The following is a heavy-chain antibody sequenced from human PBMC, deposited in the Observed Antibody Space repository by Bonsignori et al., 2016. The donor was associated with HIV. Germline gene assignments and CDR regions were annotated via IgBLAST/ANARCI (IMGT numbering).Heavy chain of an antibody. CDR3: ARDSREVLWFGELTTYYYYMDV. Sequence: WIRQPPGKGLEWIGRIYTSGSTNYNPSLKSRVTMSVDTSKNQFSLKLSSVTAADTAVYYCARDSREVLWFGELTTYYYYMDVWGKGTTVTVSS. V-gene: IGHV4-4*07. D-gene: IGHD3-10*01. J-gene: IGHJ6*03. CDR2: IYTSGST.